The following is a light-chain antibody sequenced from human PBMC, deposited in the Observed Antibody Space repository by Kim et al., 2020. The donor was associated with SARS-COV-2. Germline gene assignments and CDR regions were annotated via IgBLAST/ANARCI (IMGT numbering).Light chain of an antibody. CDR2: AAS. CDR3: QQYGSSPQT. CDR1: QGINNNF. J-gene: IGKJ2*01. V-gene: IGKV3-20*01. Sequence: EIVLTQSPGILSLSPVDRATLSCRASQGINNNFIAWYRQRPGQSPSLLIYAASTRAAGIPDRFSGSGYRTDFSLTISRLEPEDFAVYYCQQYGSSPQTFGQGTKVEIK.